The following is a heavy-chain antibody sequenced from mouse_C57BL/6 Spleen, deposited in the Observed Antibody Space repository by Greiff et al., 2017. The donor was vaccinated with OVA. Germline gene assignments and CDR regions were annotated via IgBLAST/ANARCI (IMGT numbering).Heavy chain of an antibody. V-gene: IGHV1-19*01. CDR2: INPYNGGT. D-gene: IGHD2-1*01. CDR1: GYTFTDYY. Sequence: EVQLQQSGPVLVKPGASVKMSCKASGYTFTDYYMNWVKQSHGKSLEWIGVINPYNGGTSYNQKFKGKATLTVDKSSSTAYMELNSLTSEDSAVYYCARRGNGNYEDYFDYWGQGTTLTVSS. J-gene: IGHJ2*01. CDR3: ARRGNGNYEDYFDY.